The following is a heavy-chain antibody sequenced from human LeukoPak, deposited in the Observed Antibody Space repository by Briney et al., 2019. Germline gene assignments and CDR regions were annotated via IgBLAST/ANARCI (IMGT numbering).Heavy chain of an antibody. J-gene: IGHJ4*02. D-gene: IGHD2-2*01. CDR1: GGSISSYY. V-gene: IGHV4-4*07. CDR2: IYTSGST. Sequence: SETLSLTCTVSGGSISSYYWSWIRQPAGKGLEWIGRIYTSGSTNYNPSLKSRVTMSVDTSKNQFSLKLSSVTAADTAVYYCARSLAYCSSTSCYWDDYWGQGTLVTVSS. CDR3: ARSLAYCSSTSCYWDDY.